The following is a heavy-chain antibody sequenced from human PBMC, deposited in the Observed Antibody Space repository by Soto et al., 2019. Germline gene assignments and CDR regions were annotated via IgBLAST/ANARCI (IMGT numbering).Heavy chain of an antibody. D-gene: IGHD3-3*01. V-gene: IGHV3-48*01. J-gene: IGHJ5*02. CDR2: ISSSSSTI. CDR1: GFTFSSYS. Sequence: PGGSLRLSCAASGFTFSSYSMNWVRQAPGKGLEWVSYISSSSSTIYYADSVKGRFTISRDNAKNSLYLQMNSLRAEDTAVYYCARDGPYDFWSGYYYNWFDPWGQGTLVTVSS. CDR3: ARDGPYDFWSGYYYNWFDP.